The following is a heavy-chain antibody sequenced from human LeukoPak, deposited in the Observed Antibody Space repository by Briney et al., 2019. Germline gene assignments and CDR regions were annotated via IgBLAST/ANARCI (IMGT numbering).Heavy chain of an antibody. CDR2: ISSSGSTI. V-gene: IGHV3-48*03. CDR1: GFTFSSYE. J-gene: IGHJ6*03. Sequence: GGSLRLSCAASGFTFSSYEMNWVRQAPGKGLEWVSYISSSGSTIYYADSVKGRFTISRHNAKSSLYLQMNSLRDEDTAVYYCARDPYSGNYGDYYYYYMDVWGKGTTVTISS. D-gene: IGHD1-26*01. CDR3: ARDPYSGNYGDYYYYYMDV.